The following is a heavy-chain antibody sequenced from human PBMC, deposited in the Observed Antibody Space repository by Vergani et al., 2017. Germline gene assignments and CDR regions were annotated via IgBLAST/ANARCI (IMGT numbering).Heavy chain of an antibody. V-gene: IGHV3-33*01. D-gene: IGHD3-3*01. Sequence: QVQLVESGGGVVQPGRSLRLSCAASGFTFSSYGMHWVRQAPGKGLEWVAVIWYDGSNKYYADSVKGRFTISRDNSKNTLYLQMNSLRAEDTALYYFAREYYDFWSCYSNWFDPWGQGTLVTVSS. CDR2: IWYDGSNK. CDR1: GFTFSSYG. CDR3: AREYYDFWSCYSNWFDP. J-gene: IGHJ5*02.